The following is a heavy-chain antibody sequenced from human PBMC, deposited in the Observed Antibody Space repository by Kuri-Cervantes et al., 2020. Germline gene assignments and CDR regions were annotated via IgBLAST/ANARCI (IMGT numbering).Heavy chain of an antibody. CDR3: AKDRGSGWYDFDY. J-gene: IGHJ4*02. V-gene: IGHV4-31*01. D-gene: IGHD6-19*01. CDR2: IYYSGST. Sequence: SETLSLTCTVSGGSISSGGYYWSWIRQHPGKGLEWIGYIYYSGSTYYNPSLKSLVTISVDTSKNQFSLKLSSVTAADTAVYYCAKDRGSGWYDFDYWGQGTLVTVSS. CDR1: GGSISSGGYY.